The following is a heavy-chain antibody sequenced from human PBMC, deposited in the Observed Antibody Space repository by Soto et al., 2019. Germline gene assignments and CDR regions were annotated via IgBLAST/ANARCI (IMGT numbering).Heavy chain of an antibody. J-gene: IGHJ6*02. Sequence: QVQLQQSGPRLVKPSETLSLTCTVSSGPDRSHNWGWIRQPPGRGLEWIGYVYYTGDTAYNPSLRGRVTISADTSTNDISLTLTSVTAADTDVYYCVRQGIDYLHGLVDVWGQGTTVSVSS. CDR2: VYYTGDT. CDR3: VRQGIDYLHGLVDV. V-gene: IGHV4-59*08. CDR1: SGPDRSHN. D-gene: IGHD4-17*01.